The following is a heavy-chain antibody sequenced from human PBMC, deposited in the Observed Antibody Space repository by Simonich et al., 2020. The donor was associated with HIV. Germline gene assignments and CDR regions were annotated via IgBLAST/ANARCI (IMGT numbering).Heavy chain of an antibody. D-gene: IGHD2-2*01. CDR1: GGSFSGYY. V-gene: IGHV4-34*01. CDR3: ARGFYQRLYYFDY. CDR2: ITHSGST. Sequence: QVQLQQWGAGLLKPSETLSLTCAVYGGSFSGYYWSWIRQPPGKGLEWIGEITHSGSTNYNPSLKSRVTISVDTSKNQFSLKLSSVTAADTAVYYCARGFYQRLYYFDYWGQGTLVTVSS. J-gene: IGHJ4*02.